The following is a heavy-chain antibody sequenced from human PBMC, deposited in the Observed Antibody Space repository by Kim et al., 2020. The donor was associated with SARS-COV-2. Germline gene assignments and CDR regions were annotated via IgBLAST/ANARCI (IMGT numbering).Heavy chain of an antibody. Sequence: GGSLRLSCAASGFTFDDYVMHWVRQAPGKGLEWVSGISWNSGSIGYADSVKGRFTISRDNAKNSLYLQMKSLRAEDTALYYCAKGMDGMDVWGQGTTVTVSS. CDR1: GFTFDDYV. V-gene: IGHV3-9*01. CDR3: AKGMDGMDV. CDR2: ISWNSGSI. J-gene: IGHJ6*02.